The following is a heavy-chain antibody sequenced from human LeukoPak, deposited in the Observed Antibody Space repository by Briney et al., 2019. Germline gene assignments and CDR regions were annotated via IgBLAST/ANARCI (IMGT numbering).Heavy chain of an antibody. Sequence: PGGSLRLSCAASGFIFSNYWMTWVRRAPGKGLERVANIKEDGSEKYYLDSVSGRFTISRDNAKNSLYLQMNSLRAEDTAVYYCVKVSIAVAGSDYWGQGTLVTVSS. CDR3: VKVSIAVAGSDY. D-gene: IGHD6-13*01. J-gene: IGHJ4*02. V-gene: IGHV3-7*01. CDR1: GFIFSNYW. CDR2: IKEDGSEK.